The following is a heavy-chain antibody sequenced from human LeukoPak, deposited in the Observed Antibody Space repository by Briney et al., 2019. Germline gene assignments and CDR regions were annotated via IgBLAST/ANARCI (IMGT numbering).Heavy chain of an antibody. V-gene: IGHV3-21*04. J-gene: IGHJ6*02. Sequence: GRSLRLSCAASGFTFSSYSMNWVRQAPGKGLEWVSSISSSSYIYYADSVKGRFTISRDNAKNSLYLQMSNLRAEDTAVYFCARGGGLDVWGQGATVTVSS. CDR1: GFTFSSYS. CDR2: ISSSSYI. D-gene: IGHD3-16*01. CDR3: ARGGGLDV.